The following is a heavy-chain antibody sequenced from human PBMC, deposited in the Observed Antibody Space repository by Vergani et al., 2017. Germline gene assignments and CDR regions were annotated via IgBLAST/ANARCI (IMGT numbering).Heavy chain of an antibody. CDR3: AKVRGSSWYDAFDI. CDR1: GFTFNNYA. CDR2: ISGSGGSA. J-gene: IGHJ3*02. D-gene: IGHD6-13*01. Sequence: EVQLLESGGGLVQPGESLRLSCAASGFTFNNYAMSWVRQGPGKGLEWVSAISGSGGSAYYAESVRGLFTISRDNSKNTLYLQMNTLRAEDTAIYYCAKVRGSSWYDAFDIWGQGTMVTVSS. V-gene: IGHV3-23*01.